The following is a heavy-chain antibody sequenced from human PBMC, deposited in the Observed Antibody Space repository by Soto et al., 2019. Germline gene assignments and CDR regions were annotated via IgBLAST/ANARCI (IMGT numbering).Heavy chain of an antibody. CDR3: ARHLDRDNGSGRPLGLSDY. Sequence: SETLSLTCAVSGDSIIGIYHWAWIRQPPGRSLEWIASIFHTGTTYYTPSLKSRVTISVDTSKNQFSLKLRSVTAADTAVYYCARHLDRDNGSGRPLGLSDYWGQGTLVTVSS. J-gene: IGHJ4*02. D-gene: IGHD3-10*01. CDR1: GDSIIGIYH. CDR2: IFHTGTT. V-gene: IGHV4-38-2*01.